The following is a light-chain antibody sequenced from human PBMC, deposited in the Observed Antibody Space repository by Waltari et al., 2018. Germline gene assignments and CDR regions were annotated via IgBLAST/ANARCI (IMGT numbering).Light chain of an antibody. CDR3: SSYADSNICV. Sequence: QSALTQPASVSGSPGQSLTIPCTGTSGDIGGYNIVSWYQQHPGKAPKLMIYEGNKRPSGVSNRFSGSKSGNTASLTISGLQAEDEADYYCSSYADSNICVFGSGTKVTVL. J-gene: IGLJ1*01. CDR2: EGN. V-gene: IGLV2-23*01. CDR1: SGDIGGYNI.